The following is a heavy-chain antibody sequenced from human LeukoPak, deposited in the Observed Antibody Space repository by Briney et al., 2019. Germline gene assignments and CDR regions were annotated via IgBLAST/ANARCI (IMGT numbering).Heavy chain of an antibody. D-gene: IGHD3-10*01. J-gene: IGHJ4*02. CDR3: ARARVSGYYYGSGSYFPLDY. CDR1: GFTFSDHY. CDR2: TRNKANSYTT. V-gene: IGHV3-72*01. Sequence: HPGGSLRLSCAASGFTFSDHYMDWVRQAPGKGLEWVGRTRNKANSYTTEYAASVKGRFTISRDDSKNSLYLQMNSLKTEDAAVYYCARARVSGYYYGSGSYFPLDYWGQGTLVTVSS.